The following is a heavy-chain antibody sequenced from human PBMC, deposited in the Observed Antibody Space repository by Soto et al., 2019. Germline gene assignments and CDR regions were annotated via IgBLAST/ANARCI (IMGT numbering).Heavy chain of an antibody. CDR1: GGTFSSYA. J-gene: IGHJ6*02. Sequence: ASVKVSCKASGGTFSSYAISWVRQAPGQGLEWMGGIIPIFGTANYAQKFQGRVTITADESTSTAYMELSSLRSEDTAVYYCAEIGNYDILTGYPPGMDFWGQGTTVTVSS. CDR2: IIPIFGTA. D-gene: IGHD3-9*01. CDR3: AEIGNYDILTGYPPGMDF. V-gene: IGHV1-69*13.